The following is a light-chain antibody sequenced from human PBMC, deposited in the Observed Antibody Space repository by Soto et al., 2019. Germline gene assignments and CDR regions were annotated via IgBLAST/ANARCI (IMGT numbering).Light chain of an antibody. J-gene: IGKJ1*01. CDR2: GAS. CDR3: QQYYNWPRT. V-gene: IGKV3-15*01. CDR1: RSVYSN. Sequence: EIVMTQSPAPLSVSPGERATLSCRGSRSVYSNLAWYQQKPGQAPRLLIYGASTRATGIPARFSGSGSGAEFTLTISSLQSEDFAVYYCQQYYNWPRTFGQGTKVEIK.